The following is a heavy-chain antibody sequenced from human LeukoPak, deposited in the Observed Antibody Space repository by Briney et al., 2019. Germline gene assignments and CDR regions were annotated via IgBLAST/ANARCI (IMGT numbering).Heavy chain of an antibody. CDR2: ISGSGGST. J-gene: IGHJ4*02. Sequence: GGSLRLSCAAFGFTVNNNYMSWVRQAPGKGLERVSAISGSGGSTYYADFVKGRFTISRDNSKNTLYLQMNSLRAEDTAVYYCAKDLSKWELRYFDYWGQGTLVTVSS. V-gene: IGHV3-23*01. CDR3: AKDLSKWELRYFDY. CDR1: GFTVNNNY. D-gene: IGHD1-26*01.